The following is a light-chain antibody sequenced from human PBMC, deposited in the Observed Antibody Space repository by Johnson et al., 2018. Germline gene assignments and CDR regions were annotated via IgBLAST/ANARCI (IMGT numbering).Light chain of an antibody. V-gene: IGLV1-51*02. CDR1: SSNIGNNY. J-gene: IGLJ1*01. CDR2: ENN. Sequence: QSVLTQPPSVSAAPGQKVTISCSGSSSNIGNNYVSWYQQLPGTAPKLLIYENNKRPSGIPDRFSGSKSDTSATLGITGLQTGDEADYYCGPWDSSLSAGNVFGTGTKVTVL. CDR3: GPWDSSLSAGNV.